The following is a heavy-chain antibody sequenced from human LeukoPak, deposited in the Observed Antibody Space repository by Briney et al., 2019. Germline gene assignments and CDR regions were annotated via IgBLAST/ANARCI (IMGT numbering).Heavy chain of an antibody. CDR2: IHHSGTT. J-gene: IGHJ4*02. CDR3: ARDLGSGWSPGY. V-gene: IGHV4-38-2*02. D-gene: IGHD6-19*01. CDR1: GYSIDSGYF. Sequence: SETLSLTCIVSGYSIDSGYFWGWIRQPPGKGLEWIGNIHHSGTTYYNPSLKSRVTISVDTSKNQFSLTLSSVTAADTAFYYCARDLGSGWSPGYWGQGTLVTVSS.